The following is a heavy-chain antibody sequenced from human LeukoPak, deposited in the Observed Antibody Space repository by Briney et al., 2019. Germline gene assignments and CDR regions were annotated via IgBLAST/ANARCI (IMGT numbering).Heavy chain of an antibody. Sequence: SETLSLTCTVSGGSISSSSYYWGWIRQPPGKGLEWIGSIYYSGSTYYNPSLKSRVTISVDTSKNQFSLKLSSVTAADTAVYYCARAGYSYDTGYSFDYWSQGSLVTVSS. J-gene: IGHJ4*02. V-gene: IGHV4-39*07. D-gene: IGHD5-18*01. CDR2: IYYSGST. CDR3: ARAGYSYDTGYSFDY. CDR1: GGSISSSSYY.